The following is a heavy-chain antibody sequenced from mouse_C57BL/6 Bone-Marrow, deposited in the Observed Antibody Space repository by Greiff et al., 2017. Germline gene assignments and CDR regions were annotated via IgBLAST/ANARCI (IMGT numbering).Heavy chain of an antibody. D-gene: IGHD3-2*02. CDR1: GYTFTSYW. Sequence: QVQLQQPGAELVKPGASVKLSCKASGYTFTSYWMHWVKQRPGQGLEWIGMIHPNSGSTNYNEKFKSKATLTVDKSSSTAYMQLSSLTSEDSAVYYCARRSQTAQATLYAMDYWGQGTSVTVSS. J-gene: IGHJ4*01. CDR2: IHPNSGST. V-gene: IGHV1-64*01. CDR3: ARRSQTAQATLYAMDY.